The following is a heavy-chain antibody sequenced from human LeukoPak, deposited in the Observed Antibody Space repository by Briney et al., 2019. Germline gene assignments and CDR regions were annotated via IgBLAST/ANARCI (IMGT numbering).Heavy chain of an antibody. V-gene: IGHV4-34*01. Sequence: SETLSLTCAVYGGSFSGYYWSWIRQPPGKGLEWIGEINHSGSTNYNPSLKSRVIISVDTSKNQFSLKLSSVTAADTAVYYCARNGAAAGTVSPNVDYWGQGTLVTVSS. CDR2: INHSGST. CDR1: GGSFSGYY. CDR3: ARNGAAAGTVSPNVDY. D-gene: IGHD6-13*01. J-gene: IGHJ4*02.